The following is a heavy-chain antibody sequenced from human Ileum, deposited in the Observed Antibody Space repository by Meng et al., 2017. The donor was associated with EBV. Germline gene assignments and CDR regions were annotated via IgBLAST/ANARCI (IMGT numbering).Heavy chain of an antibody. CDR3: SYSRVGRGGVGS. CDR1: VGCFTSNSSP. D-gene: IGHD2-15*01. V-gene: IGHV4-61*01. J-gene: IGHJ4*02. CDR2: TNGNDS. Sequence: PGPVMPSHAMSLTVSWPVGCFTSNSSPRTWIRHSPGKGLEWIGHTNGNDSNYTPSFECRGPISIDTAKSLFSLYLHFVTLADTAIYFCSYSRVGRGGVGSWGQGTLVTVSS.